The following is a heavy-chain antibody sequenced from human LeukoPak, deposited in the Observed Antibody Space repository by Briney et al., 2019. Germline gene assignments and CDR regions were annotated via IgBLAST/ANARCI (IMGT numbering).Heavy chain of an antibody. CDR1: GFTFSSYG. D-gene: IGHD6-19*01. CDR3: AKVSSEWLVRGNYFDY. J-gene: IGHJ4*02. V-gene: IGHV3-30*18. CDR2: ISYDGSNK. Sequence: PGGSLRLSCAASGFTFSSYGMHWVRQAPGKGLEWVAVISYDGSNKYYADSVKGRFTISRDNSKNTLYLQMNSLRAEDTAVYYCAKVSSEWLVRGNYFDYWGQGTLVTVSS.